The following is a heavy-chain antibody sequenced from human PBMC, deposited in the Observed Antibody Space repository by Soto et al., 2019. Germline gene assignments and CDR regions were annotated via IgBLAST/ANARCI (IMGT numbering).Heavy chain of an antibody. CDR2: INGSGDTT. V-gene: IGHV3-23*01. CDR1: GFTFSSYG. Sequence: EVQLLESGGGLVQPGGSLRLSCAASGFTFSSYGMTWVRQAPGKGLEWVSDINGSGDTTYYADSVKGRFTISRDNSKNTVYLQMNSLRAEDTAVYYGAKGSWGNVNDYWGQGTLVIVSS. J-gene: IGHJ4*02. D-gene: IGHD3-16*01. CDR3: AKGSWGNVNDY.